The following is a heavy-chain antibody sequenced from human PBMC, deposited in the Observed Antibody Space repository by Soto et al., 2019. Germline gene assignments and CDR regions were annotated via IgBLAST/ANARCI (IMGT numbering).Heavy chain of an antibody. CDR2: INPNSGGT. D-gene: IGHD2-21*02. J-gene: IGHJ6*02. CDR1: GYTFTGYY. Sequence: ASVKVSCKASGYTFTGYYMHWVRQAPGQGLEWMGWINPNSGGTNYAQKFQGRVTMTRDTSISTAYMELSRLRSDDTAVNHCPSDIDLHTTVVTRNYYYDYGMDVWGQRTTVTVSS. CDR3: PSDIDLHTTVVTRNYYYDYGMDV. V-gene: IGHV1-2*02.